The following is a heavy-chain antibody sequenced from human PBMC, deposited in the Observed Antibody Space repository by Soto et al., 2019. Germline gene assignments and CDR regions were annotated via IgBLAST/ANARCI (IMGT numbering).Heavy chain of an antibody. CDR3: ARTAYYYDSSGYYYGENYFDY. Sequence: SVKVSCKASGGTFSSYAISWVRQAPGQGLEWMGGIIPIFGTANYAQKFQGGVTITADESTSTAYMELSSLRSEDTAVYYCARTAYYYDSSGYYYGENYFDYWGQGTLVTVSS. V-gene: IGHV1-69*13. D-gene: IGHD3-22*01. CDR1: GGTFSSYA. J-gene: IGHJ4*02. CDR2: IIPIFGTA.